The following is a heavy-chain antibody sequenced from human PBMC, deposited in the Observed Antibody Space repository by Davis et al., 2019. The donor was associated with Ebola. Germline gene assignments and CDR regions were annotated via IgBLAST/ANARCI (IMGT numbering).Heavy chain of an antibody. CDR2: IYYSGST. CDR1: GGSISSYY. V-gene: IGHV4-59*12. D-gene: IGHD6-13*01. J-gene: IGHJ4*02. Sequence: PGGSLRLSCTVSGGSISSYYWSWIRQPPGKGLEWIGYIYYSGSTNYNPSLKSRVTMSVDRSKNQFSLKMISVTAADTAVYYCARGPGYSSSRNFDYWGQGTLVTVSS. CDR3: ARGPGYSSSRNFDY.